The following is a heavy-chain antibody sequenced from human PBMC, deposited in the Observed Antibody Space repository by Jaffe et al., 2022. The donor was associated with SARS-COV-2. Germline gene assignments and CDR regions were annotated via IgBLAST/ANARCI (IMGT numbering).Heavy chain of an antibody. CDR3: VRDNGAPEK. V-gene: IGHV3-74*03. Sequence: EVHLVESGGGLVQPGGCLRLSCAASGFTFDTHPMHWFRQGPGKGLTWVARIDGASTLLTYADSVKGRFTISRDNAKSTLYLQMNSLRGEDTAVYYCVRDNGAPEKWGQGTLVTVSS. D-gene: IGHD2-8*01. CDR2: IDGASTLL. CDR1: GFTFDTHP. J-gene: IGHJ4*02.